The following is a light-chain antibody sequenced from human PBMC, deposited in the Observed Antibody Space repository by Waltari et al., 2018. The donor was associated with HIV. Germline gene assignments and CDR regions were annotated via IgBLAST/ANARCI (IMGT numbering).Light chain of an antibody. CDR1: TFNIGAGHD. Sequence: QSVLTQPPSVSGAPGQRVRISCTGTTFNIGAGHDVHWYQHLPGTAPKLLIFGNNNRPSGGPDRFSGSKSGSSAPLAITGLQAEDEADYYCQSYDNRLRGVFGGGTKVTVL. J-gene: IGLJ3*02. CDR2: GNN. V-gene: IGLV1-40*01. CDR3: QSYDNRLRGV.